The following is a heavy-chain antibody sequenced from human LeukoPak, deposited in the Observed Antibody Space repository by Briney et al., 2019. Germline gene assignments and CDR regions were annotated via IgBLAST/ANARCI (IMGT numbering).Heavy chain of an antibody. D-gene: IGHD2-15*01. Sequence: GGSLRLSCAASGFTFSDYYMSWIRQAPGKGLEWVSYISSSGSTIYYADSVKGRFTISRDNAKNSLYLQMNSLRAEDTAVYYCAIDPPEGHCSGGSCYVDYWGQGTLVTVSS. J-gene: IGHJ4*02. CDR3: AIDPPEGHCSGGSCYVDY. CDR2: ISSSGSTI. CDR1: GFTFSDYY. V-gene: IGHV3-11*04.